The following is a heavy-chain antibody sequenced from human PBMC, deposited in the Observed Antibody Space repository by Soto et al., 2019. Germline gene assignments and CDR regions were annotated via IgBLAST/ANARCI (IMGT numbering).Heavy chain of an antibody. D-gene: IGHD3-10*01. Sequence: PSETLSLTCTVSGGSISSYYWSWIRQPPGKGLEWIGYIYYSGSTNYNPSLKSRVTISVDTSKNQFSLKLSSVTAADTAVYYCAREAEQYTELYYYSDMDVWGKGNTVTVSS. V-gene: IGHV4-59*01. CDR1: GGSISSYY. CDR3: AREAEQYTELYYYSDMDV. J-gene: IGHJ6*03. CDR2: IYYSGST.